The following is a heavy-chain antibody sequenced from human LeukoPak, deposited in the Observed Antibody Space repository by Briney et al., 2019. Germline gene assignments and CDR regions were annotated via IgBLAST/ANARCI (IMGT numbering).Heavy chain of an antibody. Sequence: GASVKVSCKASGGTFSSYSISWVRQAPGQGFEWMGRIIPILGIANYPQKFQGRVTITADESTSTAYMELSSLRSEDTAVYYCASCSVTTGCYYYYYMDVWGKGTTVTVSS. V-gene: IGHV1-69*02. CDR2: IIPILGIA. J-gene: IGHJ6*03. D-gene: IGHD4-11*01. CDR1: GGTFSSYS. CDR3: ASCSVTTGCYYYYYMDV.